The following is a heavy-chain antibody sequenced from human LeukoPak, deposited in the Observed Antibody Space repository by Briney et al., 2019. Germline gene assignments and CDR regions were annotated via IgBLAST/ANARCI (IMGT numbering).Heavy chain of an antibody. CDR3: AKDYARGGCSLADCNPIDS. V-gene: IGHV3-23*01. J-gene: IGHJ4*02. Sequence: PGGSLRLSCAASGFTFSTFSMTWVRQAPGKGLDWVSSFCPDGIHYADSVMRRFAISRDDSMSTLFLQMNSLGAEDTAIYYCAKDYARGGCSLADCNPIDSWGQGTLVTVSS. CDR1: GFTFSTFS. D-gene: IGHD2-15*01. CDR2: FCPDGI.